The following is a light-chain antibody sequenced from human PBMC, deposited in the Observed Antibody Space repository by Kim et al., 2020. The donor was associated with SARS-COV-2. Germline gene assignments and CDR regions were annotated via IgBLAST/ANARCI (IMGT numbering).Light chain of an antibody. CDR1: QSVTAY. Sequence: EIVLTQSPATLSLSPGERATLSCRASQSVTAYLAWYQQKPGQAPRLLIYEASKRATGIPARFSGSGSGTDFTLTISSLEPEDFATYYCQQRSTWLFTFGQGTKLEL. CDR2: EAS. V-gene: IGKV3-11*01. CDR3: QQRSTWLFT. J-gene: IGKJ2*01.